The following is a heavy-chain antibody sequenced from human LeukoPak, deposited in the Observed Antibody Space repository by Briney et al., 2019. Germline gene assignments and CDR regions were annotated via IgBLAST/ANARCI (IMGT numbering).Heavy chain of an antibody. V-gene: IGHV4-30-4*08. J-gene: IGHJ4*02. CDR2: IYYSGST. Sequence: PSQTLSLTCTVSGGSISTGDYYWSWIRQPPGKGLEWIGYIYYSGSTYYNPSLKSRVTMSVDTSKNQFSLRLSSVTAADTAVYYCARAPITIFGVVIKGFDYWGQGTLVTVSS. D-gene: IGHD3-3*01. CDR1: GGSISTGDYY. CDR3: ARAPITIFGVVIKGFDY.